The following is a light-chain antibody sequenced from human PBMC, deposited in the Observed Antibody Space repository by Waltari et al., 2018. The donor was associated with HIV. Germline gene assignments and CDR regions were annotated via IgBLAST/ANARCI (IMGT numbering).Light chain of an antibody. Sequence: QSALTPPASVSGAPGQSVTIYCTGTASDTGDYNCVSWYQQHPGKAPKLVIYDVSNRAAGMSARFSGAKSGPTASLAISGPEAEDEAVYYCSSYTRSTRTTAWLFGGGTRLTVL. CDR2: DVS. CDR1: ASDTGDYNC. CDR3: SSYTRSTRTTAWL. V-gene: IGLV2-14*03. J-gene: IGLJ2*01.